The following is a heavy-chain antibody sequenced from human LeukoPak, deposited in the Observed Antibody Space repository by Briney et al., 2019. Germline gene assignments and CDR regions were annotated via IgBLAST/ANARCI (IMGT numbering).Heavy chain of an antibody. J-gene: IGHJ6*03. CDR2: ISTGSYI. Sequence: GESLRLSCAASGFPFSSYSMEWVRQAPGKGLEWVSSISTGSYISYANSVKGRFTISRDNAKTALYLQMNSLSAEDTAVYYCARAPLAVAGYFYYYMDVWGEGTTVAVSS. CDR1: GFPFSSYS. CDR3: ARAPLAVAGYFYYYMDV. D-gene: IGHD6-19*01. V-gene: IGHV3-21*01.